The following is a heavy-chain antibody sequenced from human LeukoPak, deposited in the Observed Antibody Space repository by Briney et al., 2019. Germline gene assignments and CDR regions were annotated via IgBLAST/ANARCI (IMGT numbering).Heavy chain of an antibody. CDR3: ARGSLAARQFDY. CDR1: GGSISSYY. CDR2: IYTSGST. V-gene: IGHV4-4*07. Sequence: SETLSLTCTVSGGSISSYYWSWIRQPAGKGLEWIGRIYTSGSTNYNPSLKSRVTISVDTSKNQFSLKLSSVTAADTAVYYCARGSLAARQFDYWGQGTLVTVSS. D-gene: IGHD6-6*01. J-gene: IGHJ4*02.